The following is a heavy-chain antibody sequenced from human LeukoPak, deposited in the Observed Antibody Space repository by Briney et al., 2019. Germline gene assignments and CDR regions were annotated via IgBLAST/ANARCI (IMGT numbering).Heavy chain of an antibody. CDR3: ARPPGIAVAGTPFDP. CDR1: GFTVSSNY. V-gene: IGHV3-53*01. D-gene: IGHD6-19*01. J-gene: IGHJ5*02. CDR2: IYSGGST. Sequence: GGSLRLSCAASGFTVSSNYMSWVRQAPGKGLEWVSVIYSGGSTYYADSVKGRFTISRDNSKNTLYLQMNSLRAEDTAVYYCARPPGIAVAGTPFDPWGQGTLVTVSS.